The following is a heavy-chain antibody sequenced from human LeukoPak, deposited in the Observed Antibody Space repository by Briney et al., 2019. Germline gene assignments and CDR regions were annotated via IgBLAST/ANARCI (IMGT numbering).Heavy chain of an antibody. CDR1: GGSISSYY. CDR2: IYYSGST. J-gene: IGHJ3*02. CDR3: ARGHDYGDYEAFDI. D-gene: IGHD4-17*01. Sequence: PSETLSLTCTVSGGSISSYYWSWIRQPPGKGLEWIGYIYYSGSTNYNPSLKSRVTISVDTSKNQFSLKLSSVTAADTAVYYCARGHDYGDYEAFDIWGQGTMVTVSS. V-gene: IGHV4-59*01.